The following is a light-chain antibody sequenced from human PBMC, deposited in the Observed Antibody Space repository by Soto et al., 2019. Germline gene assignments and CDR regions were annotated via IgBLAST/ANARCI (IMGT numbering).Light chain of an antibody. CDR2: WAS. CDR3: QQHYNIPWT. J-gene: IGKJ1*01. Sequence: DVVMTQSPDSLAVSLGERATINCKSSQNVLYNSKNKNFLAWYQQKPGQPPRLLIYWASTRESGVPDRFSGSGSGTDFTLTISSLQAEDVAVYYCQQHYNIPWTFGQGTKVEIK. V-gene: IGKV4-1*01. CDR1: QNVLYNSKNKNF.